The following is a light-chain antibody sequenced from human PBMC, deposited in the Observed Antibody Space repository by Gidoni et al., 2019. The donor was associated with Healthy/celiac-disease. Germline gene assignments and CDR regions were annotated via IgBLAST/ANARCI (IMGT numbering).Light chain of an antibody. CDR2: DVS. V-gene: IGLV2-11*01. J-gene: IGLJ2*01. CDR1: SSDVGGYNY. Sequence: QSALTPPLPVPGSPGQSVTIPCTGTSSDVGGYNYVSWYQQHPGKAPKLMIYDVSKRPSGVPDRFSGSKSGNTAALTISGLQAEDEADYYCCSYAGSYSLFGGGTKLTVL. CDR3: CSYAGSYSL.